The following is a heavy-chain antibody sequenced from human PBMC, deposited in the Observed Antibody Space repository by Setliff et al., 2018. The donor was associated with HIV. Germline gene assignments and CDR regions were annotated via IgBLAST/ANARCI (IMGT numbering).Heavy chain of an antibody. Sequence: LRLSCAASGFTFSSYSMNWVRQAPGKGLEWVSSISSSSSYIYYADSVKGRFTVSRDNAKNSLYLQMNSLRAGDTAVHYCLRGGSFGDIPNCWGQGTLVTVSS. CDR2: ISSSSSYI. V-gene: IGHV3-21*06. J-gene: IGHJ4*02. CDR1: GFTFSSYS. D-gene: IGHD4-17*01. CDR3: LRGGSFGDIPNC.